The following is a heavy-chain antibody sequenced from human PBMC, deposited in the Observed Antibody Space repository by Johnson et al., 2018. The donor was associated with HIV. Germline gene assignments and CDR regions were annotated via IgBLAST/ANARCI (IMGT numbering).Heavy chain of an antibody. Sequence: VKLVESGGGLVQPGGSVRLSCAASGFTFSSYDMHWVRQPTGKGLEWVSGIGTAGDTYYPGSVQGRFTISRDNSKNTLYLQMNSLRAEDTAVYYCAKAEGATSAFDIWGQGTMVTVSS. J-gene: IGHJ3*02. D-gene: IGHD1-26*01. CDR3: AKAEGATSAFDI. CDR1: GFTFSSYD. CDR2: IGTAGDT. V-gene: IGHV3-13*01.